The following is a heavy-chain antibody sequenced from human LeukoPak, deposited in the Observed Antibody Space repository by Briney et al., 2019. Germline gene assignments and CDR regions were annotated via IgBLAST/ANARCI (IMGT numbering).Heavy chain of an antibody. CDR3: ARGRGYNYCVYDY. J-gene: IGHJ4*02. D-gene: IGHD5-12*01. CDR2: ISSSSTYI. Sequence: PGGSLRLSCAASGFSFSTYNMNWVRQAPGVGLDWVLSISSSSTYIYYADSVQGRFTISRDNAKNSLYLQMNSLRGEDTAVYYCARGRGYNYCVYDYWGQGTLVTVSS. V-gene: IGHV3-21*01. CDR1: GFSFSTYN.